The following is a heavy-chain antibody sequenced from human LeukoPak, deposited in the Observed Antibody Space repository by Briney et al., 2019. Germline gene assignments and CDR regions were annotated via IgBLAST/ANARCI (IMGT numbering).Heavy chain of an antibody. J-gene: IGHJ4*02. CDR2: IIPIFGTA. V-gene: IGHV1-69*13. CDR3: ARGLGRYDWESY. CDR1: GGTFSSYA. Sequence: GASVKVSCKASGGTFSSYAISWVRQAPGQGLEWMGGIIPIFGTANYAQKFQGRVTITADESTSTAYMELSSLRSDDTAVYYCARGLGRYDWESYWGQGTLVTVSS. D-gene: IGHD5-12*01.